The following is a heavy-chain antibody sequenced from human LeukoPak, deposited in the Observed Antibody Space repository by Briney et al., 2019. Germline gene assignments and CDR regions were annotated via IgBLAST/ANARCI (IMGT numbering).Heavy chain of an antibody. D-gene: IGHD5-18*01. V-gene: IGHV5-51*01. J-gene: IGHJ4*02. CDR2: IYPGDSDT. Sequence: GGALETSWKGSGCVFTSYWIGWVRQVPGKGLEGVGIIYPGDSDTRYSPSFQGHVTISADKSITTAYLQWSSLKASDTAMYYCARADTDIDYWGQGTLVTVSS. CDR3: ARADTDIDY. CDR1: GCVFTSYW.